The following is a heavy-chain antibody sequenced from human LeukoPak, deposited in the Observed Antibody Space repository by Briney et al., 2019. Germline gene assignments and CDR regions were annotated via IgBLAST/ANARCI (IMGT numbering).Heavy chain of an antibody. CDR3: ARQNDILTGLDY. V-gene: IGHV4-39*01. D-gene: IGHD3-9*01. J-gene: IGHJ4*02. CDR2: IYYSGST. CDR1: GGSISSSSYY. Sequence: PSETLSLTCTVSGGSISSSSYYWGWIRQPPGKGLEWIGSIYYSGSTYYNPSLKSRVTISVDTSKNQFSLKLSSVTAADTAVYYSARQNDILTGLDYWGQGTLVTVSS.